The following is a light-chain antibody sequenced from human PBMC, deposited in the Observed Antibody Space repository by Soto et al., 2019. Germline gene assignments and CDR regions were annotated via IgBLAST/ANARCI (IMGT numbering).Light chain of an antibody. CDR2: DVS. CDR3: SSYTSSSTLV. J-gene: IGLJ2*01. Sequence: QSALTQPASVSGSPGQSITISCTGTSSDVGGYNYVSWYQQHPGKAPKFMIYDVSNRPSGVSNRFSGSKSGNTASLTISGLQAEDDADYYCSSYTSSSTLVFGGGTKVTVL. V-gene: IGLV2-14*01. CDR1: SSDVGGYNY.